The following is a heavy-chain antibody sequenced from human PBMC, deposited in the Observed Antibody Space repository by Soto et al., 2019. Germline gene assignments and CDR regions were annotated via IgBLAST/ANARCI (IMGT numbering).Heavy chain of an antibody. CDR3: ARDYSNDAFDI. J-gene: IGHJ3*02. CDR1: GFTFSSYA. CDR2: ISGSGGSS. D-gene: IGHD4-4*01. Sequence: GGSLRLSCAASGFTFSSYAMSWVRQAPGKGLEWVSAISGSGGSSYYADSVKGRFTISRDNSKNTLYLQMNSLRAEDTTVYYCARDYSNDAFDIWGQGTMVTVSS. V-gene: IGHV3-23*01.